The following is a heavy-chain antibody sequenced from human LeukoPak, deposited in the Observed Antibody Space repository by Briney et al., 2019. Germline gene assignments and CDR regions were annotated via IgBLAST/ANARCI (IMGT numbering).Heavy chain of an antibody. CDR2: IIPIFGTA. V-gene: IGHV1-69*05. CDR3: ATVVGDLAAGTFGWFDP. Sequence: ASVKVSCKASGGTFSSYAISWVRQAPGQGLEWMGGIIPIFGTANYAQKFQGRVTITTDESTSTAYMELSSLRSEDTAVYYCATVVGDLAAGTFGWFDPWGQGTLVTVSS. J-gene: IGHJ5*02. CDR1: GGTFSSYA. D-gene: IGHD6-13*01.